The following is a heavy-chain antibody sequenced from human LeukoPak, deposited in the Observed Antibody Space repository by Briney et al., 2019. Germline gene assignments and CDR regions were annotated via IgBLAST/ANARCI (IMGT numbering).Heavy chain of an antibody. Sequence: GESLKISCKGSEYNFIGYWIGWVRQMPGKGLEWMGIIYPGDSDTRYSPSFQGQVTISADRSIGSAYLQWGSLKAADTAMYYCARRYNWTGPFDIWGPGTMVIVSS. J-gene: IGHJ3*02. V-gene: IGHV5-51*01. D-gene: IGHD1-1*01. CDR1: EYNFIGYW. CDR3: ARRYNWTGPFDI. CDR2: IYPGDSDT.